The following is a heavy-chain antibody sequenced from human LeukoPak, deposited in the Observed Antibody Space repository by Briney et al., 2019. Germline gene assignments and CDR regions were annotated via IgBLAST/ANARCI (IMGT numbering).Heavy chain of an antibody. Sequence: SETLSLTCTVSGGSISSGSYYWSWIRQPAGKGLEWIGRIYTSGGTNYNPSLKSRVTISVDTSKNQFSLKLSSVTAADTAVYYCASYRGQWLGFFDYWGQGTLVTVSS. J-gene: IGHJ4*02. V-gene: IGHV4-61*02. CDR1: GGSISSGSYY. CDR3: ASYRGQWLGFFDY. CDR2: IYTSGGT. D-gene: IGHD6-19*01.